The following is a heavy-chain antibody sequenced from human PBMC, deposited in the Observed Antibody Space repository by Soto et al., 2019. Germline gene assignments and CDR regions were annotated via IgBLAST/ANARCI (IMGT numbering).Heavy chain of an antibody. V-gene: IGHV4-34*01. CDR1: GGSFRGYS. Sequence: QVQLQQWGAGLLKPSETLSLTCGVSGGSFRGYSWNWIRQSPEKGLEWIGEINYRGITSYNPSLRSRVTISLDTSTNRFSLTLTSVTAADTAIYYCARAPMDDYGNYYDGMDVWGQGNT. CDR3: ARAPMDDYGNYYDGMDV. J-gene: IGHJ6*02. CDR2: INYRGIT. D-gene: IGHD4-17*01.